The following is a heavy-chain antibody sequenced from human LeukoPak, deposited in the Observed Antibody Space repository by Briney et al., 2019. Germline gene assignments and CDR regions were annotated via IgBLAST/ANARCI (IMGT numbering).Heavy chain of an antibody. CDR1: GYTFSSYG. Sequence: GGSLRLSCAASGYTFSSYGMHWVRQAPGKGLEWVAGMADDGSNKYYADSVKGRFTISRDNSKNTLYLQMNSPRAEDTAVYYCAKDMVRGVIPYYYYYGMDVWGQGTTVTVSS. V-gene: IGHV3-30*18. CDR2: MADDGSNK. CDR3: AKDMVRGVIPYYYYYGMDV. D-gene: IGHD3-10*01. J-gene: IGHJ6*02.